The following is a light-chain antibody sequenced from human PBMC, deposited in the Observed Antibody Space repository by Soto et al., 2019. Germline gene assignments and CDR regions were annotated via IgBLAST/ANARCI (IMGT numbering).Light chain of an antibody. Sequence: QLVLTQPPSASGTPGQGVPISCSGSSSNIGSNIVSWYQHLPGTAPKLLIYNNDQRPSGVPDRFSGSKSGTSASLAISGLQSEDEADYYCATWDDSLNGWVFGGRTKLTVL. CDR2: NND. CDR1: SSNIGSNI. V-gene: IGLV1-44*01. J-gene: IGLJ3*02. CDR3: ATWDDSLNGWV.